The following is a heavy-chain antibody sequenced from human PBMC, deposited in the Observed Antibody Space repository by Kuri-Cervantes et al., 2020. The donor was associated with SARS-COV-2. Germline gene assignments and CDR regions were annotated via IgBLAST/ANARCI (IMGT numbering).Heavy chain of an antibody. V-gene: IGHV3-30*02. CDR3: AIGRYYDFWRGYYTDAFDI. Sequence: GGSLRLSCAASGFTFSSYGMHWVRQAPGKGLEWVAFIRYDGSNKYYADSVKGRFTISRDNSKNTLYLQMNSLRAEDTAVYYCAIGRYYDFWRGYYTDAFDIWGQGTMVTVSS. D-gene: IGHD3-3*01. J-gene: IGHJ3*02. CDR2: IRYDGSNK. CDR1: GFTFSSYG.